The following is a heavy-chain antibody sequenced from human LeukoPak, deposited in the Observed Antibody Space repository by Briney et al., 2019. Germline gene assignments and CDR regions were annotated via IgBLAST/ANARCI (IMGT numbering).Heavy chain of an antibody. V-gene: IGHV4-4*07. J-gene: IGHJ4*02. CDR1: GVSLSSYY. CDR2: IYTSGST. Sequence: PSGTLSLTCIFSGVSLSSYYWSWIRQPAGKGREWIGRIYTSGSTNYNPYLKRRVTMSVDTSKNHFSLKLSSVTAADTAVYYCARAATRVLVGELFYFDCWGQGTLVTVSS. CDR3: ARAATRVLVGELFYFDC. D-gene: IGHD3-10*01.